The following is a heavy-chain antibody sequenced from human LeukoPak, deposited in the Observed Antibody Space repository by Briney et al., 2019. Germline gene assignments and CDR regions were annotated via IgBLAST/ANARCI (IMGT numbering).Heavy chain of an antibody. CDR1: GFTFSSYS. Sequence: PGGSLRLSCAASGFTFSSYSMNWVRQAPGKGLEWVSSISSSSSYIYYADSVKGRFTISRDNAKNSLYLQMNSLRAEDTAVYYCARDHLYDYVWGSYRSPSFDYWGQGTLVTVSS. V-gene: IGHV3-21*01. CDR2: ISSSSSYI. CDR3: ARDHLYDYVWGSYRSPSFDY. J-gene: IGHJ4*02. D-gene: IGHD3-16*02.